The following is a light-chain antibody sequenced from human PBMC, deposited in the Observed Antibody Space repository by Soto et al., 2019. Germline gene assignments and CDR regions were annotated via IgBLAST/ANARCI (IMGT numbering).Light chain of an antibody. CDR1: STDIGAFNY. CDR2: DVS. V-gene: IGLV2-14*03. CDR3: SSYSTRSSLV. Sequence: QSALTQPASVSGSPGQSITISCAGTSTDIGAFNYVSWYQHHPGKAPKLLIFDVSDRPSGFSTRFSASKSANTASLTISGLQADDEADYYCSSYSTRSSLVFGGGTKLTVL. J-gene: IGLJ2*01.